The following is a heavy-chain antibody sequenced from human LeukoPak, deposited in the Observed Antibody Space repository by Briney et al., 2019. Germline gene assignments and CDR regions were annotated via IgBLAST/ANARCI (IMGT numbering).Heavy chain of an antibody. CDR2: IYPGDSDT. CDR1: GYSFTSYW. Sequence: GESLKISCKGSGYSFTSYWIGWVRQMPGKGPEWMGIIYPGDSDTRYSPSFQGQVTISADKSISTAYLQWSSLKASDTAMYYCARIRQNYYDSSGYPEILDYWGQGTLVTVSS. D-gene: IGHD3-22*01. V-gene: IGHV5-51*01. CDR3: ARIRQNYYDSSGYPEILDY. J-gene: IGHJ4*02.